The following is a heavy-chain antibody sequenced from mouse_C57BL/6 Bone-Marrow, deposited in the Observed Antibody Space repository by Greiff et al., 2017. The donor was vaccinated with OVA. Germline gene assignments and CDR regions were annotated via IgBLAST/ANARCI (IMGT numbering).Heavy chain of an antibody. CDR2: ISNGGGST. Sequence: DVMLVESGGGLVQPGGSLKLSCAASGFTFSDYYMYWVRQTPEKRLEWVAYISNGGGSTYYPDTVKGRFTISRDNAKNTLYLQMGRLKSEDTAMYYCARQPYWGQGTLVTVSA. V-gene: IGHV5-12*01. CDR1: GFTFSDYY. CDR3: ARQPY. J-gene: IGHJ3*01.